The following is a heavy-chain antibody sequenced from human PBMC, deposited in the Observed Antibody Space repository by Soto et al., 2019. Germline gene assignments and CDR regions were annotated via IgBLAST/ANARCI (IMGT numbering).Heavy chain of an antibody. CDR2: IIPIFGTA. CDR1: GGTFSSYA. CDR3: ARGIGRWLQYYFDY. Sequence: QVQLVQSGAEVKKPGSSVKVSCKASGGTFSSYAISGVRQAPGQGLEWMGGIIPIFGTANYAQKFQGRVTITADESTSTAYMELSSLRSEDTAVYYCARGIGRWLQYYFDYWGQGTLVTVSS. V-gene: IGHV1-69*01. D-gene: IGHD5-12*01. J-gene: IGHJ4*02.